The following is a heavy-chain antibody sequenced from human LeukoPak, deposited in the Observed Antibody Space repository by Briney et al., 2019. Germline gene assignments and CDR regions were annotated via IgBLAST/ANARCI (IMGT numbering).Heavy chain of an antibody. CDR3: ARGVSD. CDR2: ISGNGINT. V-gene: IGHV3-23*01. D-gene: IGHD3-16*01. Sequence: GGSLRLSCATSGFTFNIYAMNWVRQAPGKGLEWVSIISGNGINTYYADSVKGRFTISRDDSKDTLYLQMNSLRVDDTAIYYCARGVSDWGQGTLVTVAS. J-gene: IGHJ4*02. CDR1: GFTFNIYA.